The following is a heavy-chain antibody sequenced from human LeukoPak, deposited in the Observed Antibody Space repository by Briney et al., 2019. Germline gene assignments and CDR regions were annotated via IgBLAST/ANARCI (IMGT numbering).Heavy chain of an antibody. V-gene: IGHV1-2*02. CDR2: INPNSGGT. J-gene: IGHJ4*02. CDR1: GYTFTGYY. CDR3: ARVLLGTGTTFPDY. Sequence: GASVKVSCKASGYTFTGYYMHWVRQAPGQGLEWMGWINPNSGGTNYAQKFQGRVTMTRDTPISTAYMELSRLRSDDTAVYYCARVLLGTGTTFPDYWGQGTLVTVSS. D-gene: IGHD1-7*01.